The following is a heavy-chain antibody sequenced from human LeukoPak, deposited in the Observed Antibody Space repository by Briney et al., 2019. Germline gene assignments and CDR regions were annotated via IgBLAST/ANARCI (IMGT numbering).Heavy chain of an antibody. CDR2: IIPIFGTA. V-gene: IGHV1-69*01. Sequence: SVKVPCKASGGTFSSYAISWVRQAPGQGLEWMGGIIPIFGTANYAQKFQGRVTITADESTSTAYMELSSLRSEDTAVYYCARRIRAAAGHYFDYWGQGTLVTVSS. D-gene: IGHD6-13*01. CDR1: GGTFSSYA. J-gene: IGHJ4*02. CDR3: ARRIRAAAGHYFDY.